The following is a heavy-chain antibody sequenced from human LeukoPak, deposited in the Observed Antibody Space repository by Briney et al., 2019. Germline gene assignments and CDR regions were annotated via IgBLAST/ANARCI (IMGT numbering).Heavy chain of an antibody. D-gene: IGHD6-13*01. CDR3: ARPESIAAAGTPFDY. Sequence: GESLKISCKGSGYSFTSYWISWVRRMPGKGLEWMGRIDPSDSYTNYSPSFQGHVTISADKSISTAYLQWSSLKASDTAMYYCARPESIAAAGTPFDYWGQGTLVTVSS. CDR2: IDPSDSYT. CDR1: GYSFTSYW. V-gene: IGHV5-10-1*01. J-gene: IGHJ4*02.